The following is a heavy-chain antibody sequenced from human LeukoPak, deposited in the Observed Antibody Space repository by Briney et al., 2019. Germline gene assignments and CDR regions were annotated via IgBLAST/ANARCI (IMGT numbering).Heavy chain of an antibody. CDR2: VNSDGSIT. Sequence: GGSLRLSCAASGLTFSSYWMHWVRQAPGKGLVWVSRVNSDGSITTYADSVRGRFTISRDNAKSTLYLQMNSLRAEDTAVYYCAKPVSVDTAMVPCDYWGQGTLVTVFS. CDR3: AKPVSVDTAMVPCDY. D-gene: IGHD5-18*01. V-gene: IGHV3-74*01. J-gene: IGHJ4*02. CDR1: GLTFSSYW.